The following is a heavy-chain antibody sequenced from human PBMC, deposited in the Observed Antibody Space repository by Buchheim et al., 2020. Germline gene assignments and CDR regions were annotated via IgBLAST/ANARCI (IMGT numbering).Heavy chain of an antibody. CDR1: GFTFSSYG. Sequence: QVQLVESGGGVVQPGRSLRLSCAASGFTFSSYGMHWVRQAPGKGLEWVAVISYDGSNKYYADSVKGRFTISRDNSKNTLYLQMNSLRAEDTAVYYCAKGTCSGGSCYSDRIRSGFDYWGQGTL. J-gene: IGHJ4*02. D-gene: IGHD2-15*01. CDR3: AKGTCSGGSCYSDRIRSGFDY. V-gene: IGHV3-30*18. CDR2: ISYDGSNK.